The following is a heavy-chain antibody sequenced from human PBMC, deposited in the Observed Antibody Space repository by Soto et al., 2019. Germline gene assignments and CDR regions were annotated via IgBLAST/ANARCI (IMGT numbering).Heavy chain of an antibody. V-gene: IGHV5-51*01. CDR2: IYPGDSDT. Sequence: PGESLKTSFKGSGYSFTSYWIGWVRQMPGNALEWMGIIYPGDSDTRYTPSFQRQVTLSADKSISTAYLQWSSLKASDTAMYYCASPINWSGSFEDYYGMDVWGQGTTVTVSS. J-gene: IGHJ6*02. CDR3: ASPINWSGSFEDYYGMDV. CDR1: GYSFTSYW. D-gene: IGHD3-3*01.